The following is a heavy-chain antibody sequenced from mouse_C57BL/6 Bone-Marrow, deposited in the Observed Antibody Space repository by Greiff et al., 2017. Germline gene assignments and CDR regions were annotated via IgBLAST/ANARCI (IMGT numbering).Heavy chain of an antibody. J-gene: IGHJ2*01. CDR3: ARGRPYYFDY. V-gene: IGHV2-2*01. CDR2: IWSGGST. Sequence: VMLVESGPGLVQPSQSLSITCTVSGFSLTSYGVHWVRQSPGKGLEWLGVIWSGGSTDYNAAFISRLSISKDNSKSQVFFKMNSLQADDTAIYYCARGRPYYFDYWGQGTTLTVSS. CDR1: GFSLTSYG.